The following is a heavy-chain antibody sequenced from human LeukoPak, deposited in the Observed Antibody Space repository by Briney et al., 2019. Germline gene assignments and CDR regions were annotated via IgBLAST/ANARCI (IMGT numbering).Heavy chain of an antibody. CDR1: GGSISSFC. V-gene: IGHV4-4*07. CDR3: ARAQTSGWYGESDP. Sequence: SETLSLTCTVSGGSISSFCWSWIRQPAGKGLEWIGRISTSGNTNYNPSLRSRVTMSVDTSKNQFSLKLSSVTAADTAVYYCARAQTSGWYGESDPWGQGTLVTVFS. J-gene: IGHJ5*02. D-gene: IGHD6-19*01. CDR2: ISTSGNT.